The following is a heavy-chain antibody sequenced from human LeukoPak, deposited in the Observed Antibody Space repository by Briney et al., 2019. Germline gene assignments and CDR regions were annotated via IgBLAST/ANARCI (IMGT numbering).Heavy chain of an antibody. CDR1: GGSIRSSYYY. J-gene: IGHJ4*02. D-gene: IGHD1-26*01. CDR3: ARSGKNTFDY. Sequence: SETLTLTCTVSGGSIRSSYYYWGWIRQPPGKGLEWIGSIYDSGSTYYNPSLKSRVTINPDTSKNQFSLQMNSVTPEDTAVYYCARSGKNTFDYWGQGTLVTVSS. V-gene: IGHV4-39*01. CDR2: IYDSGST.